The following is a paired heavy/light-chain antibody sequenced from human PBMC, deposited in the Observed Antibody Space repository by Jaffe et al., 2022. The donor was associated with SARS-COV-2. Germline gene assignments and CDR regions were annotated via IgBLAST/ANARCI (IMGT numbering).Heavy chain of an antibody. V-gene: IGHV3-30*04. CDR3: AQAAGTVYYYHMGV. Sequence: QVQLVESGGGVVQPERSLRLSCTASGFTFSNYAMQWVRQAPGKGLEWVAVISYDGSDKNYADSVKGRFTVSRDNSKNTLYLQMNSLRPEDTAVYYCAQAAGTVYYYHMGVWGKGTTVTVSS. D-gene: IGHD6-13*01. CDR2: ISYDGSDK. J-gene: IGHJ6*03. CDR1: GFTFSNYA.
Light chain of an antibody. CDR3: QQYYGTPLT. J-gene: IGKJ4*01. CDR1: QSVLYSPNNKNY. V-gene: IGKV4-1*01. Sequence: DIVMTQSPESLAVSLGERATINCKSSQSVLYSPNNKNYLAWYQQKSGQPPKVLFYWASTRESGVPDRFSGSGSGTDFTLTISSLQAEDVAVYYCQQYYGTPLTFGGGTKVEIK. CDR2: WAS.